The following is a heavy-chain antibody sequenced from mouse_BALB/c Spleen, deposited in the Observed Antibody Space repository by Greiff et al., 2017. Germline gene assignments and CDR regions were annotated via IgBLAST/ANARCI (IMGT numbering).Heavy chain of an antibody. Sequence: VHVKQSGTVLARPGASVKMSCKASGYTFTSYWMHWVKQRPGQGLEWIGAIYPGNSDTSYNQKFKGKAKLTAVTSTSTAYMELSSLTNEDSAVYYCTRNLGRVFDYWGQGTTLTVSS. CDR3: TRNLGRVFDY. CDR2: IYPGNSDT. J-gene: IGHJ2*01. CDR1: GYTFTSYW. D-gene: IGHD4-1*01. V-gene: IGHV1-5*01.